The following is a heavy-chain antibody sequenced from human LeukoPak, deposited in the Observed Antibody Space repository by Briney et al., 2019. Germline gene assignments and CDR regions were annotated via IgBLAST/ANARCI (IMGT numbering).Heavy chain of an antibody. CDR3: ARATTYYYDSSVGY. CDR1: GFTFSDYY. D-gene: IGHD3-22*01. V-gene: IGHV3-11*04. CDR2: ISSGSTI. J-gene: IGHJ4*02. Sequence: GGSLRLSCAASGFTFSDYYMSWIRQAPGKGLEWVSYISSGSTIYYADSVKGRFTISRDNAKNSLYLQMNSLRAEDTAVYYCARATTYYYDSSVGYWGQGTLVTVSS.